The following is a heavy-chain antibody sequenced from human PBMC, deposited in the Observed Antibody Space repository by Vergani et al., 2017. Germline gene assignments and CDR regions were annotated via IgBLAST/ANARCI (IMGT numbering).Heavy chain of an antibody. CDR1: GFIFSHYW. D-gene: IGHD5-24*01. CDR2: INQDGSEK. CDR3: ATDKMIGRWMQFVY. Sequence: EVQLVESGGGLVQPGGSLRLSCAASGFIFSHYWMSWVRQAPGKGLEWVANINQDGSEKYYVDSVKGRFTISRDNAKNSLYLQMNSLRAEDTALYYCATDKMIGRWMQFVYWGQGTLVSVSS. J-gene: IGHJ4*02. V-gene: IGHV3-7*01.